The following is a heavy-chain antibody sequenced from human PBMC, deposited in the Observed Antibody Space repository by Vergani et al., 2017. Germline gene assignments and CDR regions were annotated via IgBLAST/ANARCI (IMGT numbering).Heavy chain of an antibody. CDR1: GFTFSSYD. CDR2: IGTAGDT. J-gene: IGHJ3*02. V-gene: IGHV3-13*01. Sequence: EVQLVESGGGLVQPGRSLRLSCAASGFTFSSYDMHWVRQATGKGLEWVSAIGTAGDTYYPGSVKGRFTISRENAKNSLYLQMNSLRAGDTAVYYCARARGPLDAFDIWGQGTMVTVSS. CDR3: ARARGPLDAFDI.